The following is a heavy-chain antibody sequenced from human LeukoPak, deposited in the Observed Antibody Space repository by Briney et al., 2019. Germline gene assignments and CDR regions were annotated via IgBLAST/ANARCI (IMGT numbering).Heavy chain of an antibody. J-gene: IGHJ4*02. CDR1: GGSISSYY. V-gene: IGHV4-59*01. CDR3: ARGKYSSGWYRDDY. D-gene: IGHD6-19*01. Sequence: SETLSLTCTASGGSISSYYWSWIRQPPGKGLEWIGYIYYSGSTNYNPSLKSRVTISVDTSKNQFSLKLSSVTAADTAVYYCARGKYSSGWYRDDYWGQGTLVTVSS. CDR2: IYYSGST.